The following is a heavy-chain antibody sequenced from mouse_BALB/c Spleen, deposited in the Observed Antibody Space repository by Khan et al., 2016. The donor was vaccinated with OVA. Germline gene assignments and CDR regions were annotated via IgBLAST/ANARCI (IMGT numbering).Heavy chain of an antibody. V-gene: IGHV1-77*01. CDR3: ARRDPTSLDY. D-gene: IGHD2-10*01. CDR2: IYPGSGNT. J-gene: IGHJ2*01. Sequence: VQLQESGTELARPGASVKLSCKASGYTFTDYYITWVKQRTGQGLEWIGEIYPGSGNTYYNEKFRGKATLTADKSSTTAYMQLSSLTSEDSAATFCARRDPTSLDYWGQGPTLTVSS. CDR1: GYTFTDYY.